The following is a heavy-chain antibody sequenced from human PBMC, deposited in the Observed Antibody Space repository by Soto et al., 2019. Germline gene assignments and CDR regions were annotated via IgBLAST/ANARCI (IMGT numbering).Heavy chain of an antibody. J-gene: IGHJ4*02. D-gene: IGHD3-9*01. CDR1: GFSLTTTGVG. CDR2: IYWDDDK. V-gene: IGHV2-5*02. Sequence: SGPTLVNPTQTLTLTCAFSGFSLTTTGVGVGWIRQLPGEALEWLALIYWDDDKRYSPSLQSRLTITKDTSKNQVVLTMTNMDPVDTATYYCAHINAALRYFDWSRFDYWGQGTLVTVSS. CDR3: AHINAALRYFDWSRFDY.